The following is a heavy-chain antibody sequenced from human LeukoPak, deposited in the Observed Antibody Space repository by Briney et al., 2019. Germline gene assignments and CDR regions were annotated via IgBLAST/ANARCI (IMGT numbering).Heavy chain of an antibody. CDR1: GFTFSDYW. CDR2: IRQDGSEK. D-gene: IGHD1/OR15-1a*01. J-gene: IGHJ4*01. CDR3: ARDGTAPGLYFDL. Sequence: GGSLRLSCAASGFTFSDYWMNWVRLAPGKGLEWVASIRQDGSEKSYVDSVKGRFTISGDNTWNSLYLQMNSLRAEDTAVYYCARDGTAPGLYFDLWGQGTLVTVS. V-gene: IGHV3-7*01.